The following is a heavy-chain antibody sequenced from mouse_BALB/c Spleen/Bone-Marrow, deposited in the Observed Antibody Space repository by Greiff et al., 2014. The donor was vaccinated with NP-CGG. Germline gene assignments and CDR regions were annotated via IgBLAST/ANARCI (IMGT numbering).Heavy chain of an antibody. Sequence: VQLQQSGPELVKPGASVKISCKASGYTFTDYNMHWVKQSHGKSLEWIGYIYPYNGGTGYNQEFKSKATLTVDNSSSTAYMELRSLTSEDSAVYYCARLGRDYWGQGTTLTVSS. V-gene: IGHV1S29*02. D-gene: IGHD4-1*01. J-gene: IGHJ2*01. CDR3: ARLGRDY. CDR1: GYTFTDYN. CDR2: IYPYNGGT.